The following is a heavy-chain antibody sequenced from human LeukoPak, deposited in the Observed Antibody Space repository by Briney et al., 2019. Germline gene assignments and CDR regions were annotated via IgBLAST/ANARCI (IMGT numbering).Heavy chain of an antibody. V-gene: IGHV1-2*02. Sequence: ASVEVSCKASGYTFTGYYMHWVRQAPGQGLEWMGWINPNSGGTNYAQKFQGRVTMTRDTAISTAYMELGRLTSDDTAVYYCASYPRYMSSPPFDYWGQGTLVTVSS. CDR1: GYTFTGYY. CDR3: ASYPRYMSSPPFDY. J-gene: IGHJ4*02. D-gene: IGHD5-12*01. CDR2: INPNSGGT.